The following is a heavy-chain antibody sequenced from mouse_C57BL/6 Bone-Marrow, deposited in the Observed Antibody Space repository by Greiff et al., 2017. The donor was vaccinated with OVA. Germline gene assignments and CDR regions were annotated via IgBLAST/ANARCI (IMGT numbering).Heavy chain of an antibody. D-gene: IGHD2-5*01. Sequence: EVQVVESGGGLVQPGESLKLSCESNEYEFPSHDMSWVRKTPEKRLELVAAINRDGGSTYYPDTMERRVIISRDNTKKTLYLQMSSLRSEDTALYYCARHGSNPYAMDYWGQGTSVTVSS. V-gene: IGHV5-2*01. CDR1: EYEFPSHD. J-gene: IGHJ4*01. CDR2: INRDGGST. CDR3: ARHGSNPYAMDY.